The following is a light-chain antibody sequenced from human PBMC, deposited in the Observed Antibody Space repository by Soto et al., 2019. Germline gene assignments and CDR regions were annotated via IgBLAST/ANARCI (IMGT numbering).Light chain of an antibody. CDR3: QQYGRSSLT. J-gene: IGKJ3*01. CDR2: GAS. V-gene: IGKV3-20*01. CDR1: QSVSSTY. Sequence: EIVLTQSPGTLSLSPGERATLSCRASQSVSSTYLAWYQQKPGQAPRLLIYGASSRASGIPDRFSGSWSGTDFTLLISKTDPEDFAVYYCQQYGRSSLTFGPGTKVDIK.